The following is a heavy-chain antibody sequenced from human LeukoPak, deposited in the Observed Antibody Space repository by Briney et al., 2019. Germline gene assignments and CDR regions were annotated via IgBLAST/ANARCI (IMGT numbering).Heavy chain of an antibody. D-gene: IGHD3-22*01. CDR1: GFTSSSYG. V-gene: IGHV3-33*01. J-gene: IGHJ6*02. Sequence: GGSLRLSCAASGFTSSSYGMHWVRQAPGKGLEWVAVIWYDGSNKYYADSVKGRFTISRDNSKNTLYLQMNSLRAEDTAVYYCAREYTYYYDSSGYHYYYYYGMDVWGQGTTVTVSS. CDR2: IWYDGSNK. CDR3: AREYTYYYDSSGYHYYYYYGMDV.